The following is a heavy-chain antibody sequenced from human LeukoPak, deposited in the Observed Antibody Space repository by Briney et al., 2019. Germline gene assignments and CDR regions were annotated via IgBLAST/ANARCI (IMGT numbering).Heavy chain of an antibody. J-gene: IGHJ2*01. CDR1: GGSINSYY. CDR2: IYYSGNT. D-gene: IGHD3-22*01. Sequence: PSETLSLTCTVSGGSINSYYWSWIRPPPGKGLEWIGYIYYSGNTNYNPSLKSRVSISIDTSKNQLSLQLSPVTAADTAVYYCARDRDSSGLRDFDLWGRGTLVTVSA. CDR3: ARDRDSSGLRDFDL. V-gene: IGHV4-59*01.